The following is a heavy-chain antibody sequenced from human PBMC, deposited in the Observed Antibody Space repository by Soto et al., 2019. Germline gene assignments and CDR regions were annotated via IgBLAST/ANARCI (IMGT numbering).Heavy chain of an antibody. V-gene: IGHV4-31*03. CDR2: IYYSGST. CDR1: GGSISSGGYY. D-gene: IGHD5-18*01. J-gene: IGHJ6*02. CDR3: ARGGGGYSYGHDPKSYYSYYGMDV. Sequence: QVQLQESGPGLVKPSQTLSLTCTVSGGSISSGGYYWSWIRQHPGKGLEWIGYIYYSGSTYYNPSLKSRVTLSVDTSKNKFSLKLRSVTAADTAVYYCARGGGGYSYGHDPKSYYSYYGMDVWGQGTTVTVSS.